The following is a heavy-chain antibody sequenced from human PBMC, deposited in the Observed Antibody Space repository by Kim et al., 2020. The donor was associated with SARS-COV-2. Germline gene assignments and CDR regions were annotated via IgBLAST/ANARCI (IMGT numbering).Heavy chain of an antibody. V-gene: IGHV5-51*01. Sequence: GESLKISCKGSGYSFTSYWIGWVRQMPGKGLEWMGIIYPGDSDTRYSPSFQGQVTISADKSISTAYLQWSSLKASDTAMYYCASGSLDQLLRETYYYGMDVWGQGTTVTVSS. J-gene: IGHJ6*02. CDR3: ASGSLDQLLRETYYYGMDV. D-gene: IGHD2-2*01. CDR1: GYSFTSYW. CDR2: IYPGDSDT.